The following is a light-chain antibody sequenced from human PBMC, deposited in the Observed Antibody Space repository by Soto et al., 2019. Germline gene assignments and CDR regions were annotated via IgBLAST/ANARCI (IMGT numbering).Light chain of an antibody. CDR3: QQYGSSGT. CDR1: QSVGSSS. J-gene: IGKJ5*01. Sequence: EIVLTQSPGTLSLSPGQRATLSCLASQSVGSSSLAWYQQKPGQAPRLLIYDASSRATGIPDRISGSGSGTDFTLTISRLEPEDFAVYYCQQYGSSGTFGQGTRLEIK. CDR2: DAS. V-gene: IGKV3-20*01.